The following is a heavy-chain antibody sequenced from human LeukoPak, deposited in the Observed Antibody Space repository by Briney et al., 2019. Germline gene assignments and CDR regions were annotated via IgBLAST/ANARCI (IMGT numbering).Heavy chain of an antibody. CDR2: IYPSGGT. D-gene: IGHD4-17*01. CDR3: AREYGDLDY. V-gene: IGHV4-4*07. CDR1: GGSISGFY. Sequence: KPSETLSLTCIVSGGSISGFYWSWIRQPAGKGLEWIGRIYPSGGTNYNPSLKSRVTMSTDTSKNQFSLKLRSVTAADTAVDYCAREYGDLDYWGQGTLVTVPS. J-gene: IGHJ4*02.